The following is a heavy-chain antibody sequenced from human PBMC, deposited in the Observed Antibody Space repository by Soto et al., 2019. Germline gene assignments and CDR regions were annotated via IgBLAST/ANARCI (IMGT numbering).Heavy chain of an antibody. V-gene: IGHV5-51*01. CDR2: IYPGDSDT. CDR1: GYSFSSYW. J-gene: IGHJ4*02. Sequence: PGESLKISCKGCGYSFSSYWIGWVRQMPGKGLEWMGIIYPGDSDTRYSPSLQGQVTISADTSISTAYLQWSSLKASDTAMYYCARQYSSSWYHEYYFDYWGQGTLVTVS. D-gene: IGHD6-13*01. CDR3: ARQYSSSWYHEYYFDY.